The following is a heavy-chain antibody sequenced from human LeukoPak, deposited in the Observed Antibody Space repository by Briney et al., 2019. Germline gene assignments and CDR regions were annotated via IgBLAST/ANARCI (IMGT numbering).Heavy chain of an antibody. D-gene: IGHD6-13*01. CDR2: ISYSGNT. CDR3: ARGIADPYSFDS. Sequence: PSETLSLTCTVSGGSISSSSYYWGWIRQPPGKGLEWIGCISYSGNTYYNPSLKSRVTISVDTSKNQFSLKLSSVTAADTAVYYCARGIADPYSFDSWGQGTLVTVSS. CDR1: GGSISSSSYY. J-gene: IGHJ4*02. V-gene: IGHV4-39*01.